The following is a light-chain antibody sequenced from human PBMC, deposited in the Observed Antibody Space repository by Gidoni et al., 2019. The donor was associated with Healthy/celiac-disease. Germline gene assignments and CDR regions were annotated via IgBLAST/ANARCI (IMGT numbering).Light chain of an antibody. J-gene: IGLJ2*01. CDR1: SSDVGGYNY. CDR3: SSYTSSSTVV. V-gene: IGLV2-14*01. CDR2: DVS. Sequence: QSDLTQPASVSGSPGQSITISCTGTSSDVGGYNYVAWYQQHPGKAPKLMIYDVSNRPSVVSNRFSGSKSGTTASLTISGLQAEDEADYYCSSYTSSSTVVFGGGTKLTVL.